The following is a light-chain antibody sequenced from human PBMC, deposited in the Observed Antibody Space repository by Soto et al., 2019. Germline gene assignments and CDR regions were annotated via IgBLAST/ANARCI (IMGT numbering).Light chain of an antibody. CDR3: QQSYTTPLFT. V-gene: IGKV1-39*01. J-gene: IGKJ3*01. CDR2: AAS. Sequence: DIQMTQYPSSLSASVGDRVTITCRASQTIGTSLNWYQRKPGKAPNLLIYAASNLQSGVPSRFSGSGSGSDFTLAISRLQPEDSATYDCQQSYTTPLFTFGPGTKVDI. CDR1: QTIGTS.